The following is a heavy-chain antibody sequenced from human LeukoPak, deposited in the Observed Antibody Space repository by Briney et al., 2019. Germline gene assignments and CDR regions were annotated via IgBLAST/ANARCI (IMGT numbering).Heavy chain of an antibody. J-gene: IGHJ3*02. D-gene: IGHD5-18*01. CDR1: GVSISSYY. Sequence: PSETLSLTCTVSGVSISSYYWSWIRQPPGKGLEWIGYIYYSGSTNYNPSLKSRATISIDTSKNQFALKLSSVTAADTAVYYCARALRDSYGHAFDIWGQGTMVTVSS. V-gene: IGHV4-59*01. CDR2: IYYSGST. CDR3: ARALRDSYGHAFDI.